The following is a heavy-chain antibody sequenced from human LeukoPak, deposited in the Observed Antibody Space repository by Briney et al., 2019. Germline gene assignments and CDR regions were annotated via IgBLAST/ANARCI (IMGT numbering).Heavy chain of an antibody. CDR1: GYTVTSYG. V-gene: IGHV1-18*01. J-gene: IGHJ4*02. D-gene: IGHD3-22*01. Sequence: GASEKLSCKASGYTVTSYGISWVRQAPGQGLEWMGWISAYNGKTNYAQKPQGRVTMTTETSTSTAYMERRRLRAYDTAVCYCARDGTYDSSCYLGYWGQGTLVTVSS. CDR3: ARDGTYDSSCYLGY. CDR2: ISAYNGKT.